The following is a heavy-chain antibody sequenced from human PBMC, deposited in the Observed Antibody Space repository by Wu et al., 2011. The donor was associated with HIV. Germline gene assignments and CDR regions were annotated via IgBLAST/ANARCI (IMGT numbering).Heavy chain of an antibody. J-gene: IGHJ6*03. CDR3: AREPYYYESSGFYYYYYMDV. V-gene: IGHV3-21*01. Sequence: WVVIISSSSSYKXYADSVKGRFTISRDNAKNSLYLQMNSLRAGDTAVYYCAREPYYYESSGFYYYYYMDVWGKGTTVTVSS. CDR2: ISSSSSYK. D-gene: IGHD3-22*01.